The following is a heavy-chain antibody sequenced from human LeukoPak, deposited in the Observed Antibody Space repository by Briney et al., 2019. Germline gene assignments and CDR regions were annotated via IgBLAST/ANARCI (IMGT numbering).Heavy chain of an antibody. Sequence: GGSLRLSCAASGFSFNNHAMNWVRQAPGKGLEWVSAISVSGDSTFYADSVEGRFTISRDTSTNSLSLHMNSLSAEDTAVYFCARRGGRNGWGDFDYWGQGTLVTVSS. V-gene: IGHV3-23*01. CDR1: GFSFNNHA. D-gene: IGHD3-10*01. CDR2: ISVSGDST. CDR3: ARRGGRNGWGDFDY. J-gene: IGHJ4*02.